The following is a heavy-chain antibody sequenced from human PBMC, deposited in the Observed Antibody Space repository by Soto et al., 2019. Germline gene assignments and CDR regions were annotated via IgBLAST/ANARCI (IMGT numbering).Heavy chain of an antibody. J-gene: IGHJ6*02. CDR3: ARQLGYCSSTSCPPGYGMGV. V-gene: IGHV5-51*01. Sequence: GESLKISCKGSGYSFTSYWIGWVRQMPGKGLEWMGIIYPGGSDTRYSPSFQGQVTISADKSISTAYVQGSSLKASDTAMYYCARQLGYCSSTSCPPGYGMGVWGQGTTVTVSS. CDR2: IYPGGSDT. D-gene: IGHD2-2*01. CDR1: GYSFTSYW.